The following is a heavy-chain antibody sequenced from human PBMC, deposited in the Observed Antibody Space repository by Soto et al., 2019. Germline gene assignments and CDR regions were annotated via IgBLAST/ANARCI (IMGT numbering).Heavy chain of an antibody. CDR2: IYYSGST. D-gene: IGHD3-10*01. CDR1: GGSISSGGYY. V-gene: IGHV4-31*03. CDR3: ARDRYYGSGSYFEY. J-gene: IGHJ4*02. Sequence: PSETLSLTCTVSGGSISSGGYYWSWIRQHPGKGLEWIGYIYYSGSTYYNPSLKSRVTISVDTSKNQFSLKLSSVTAADTAVYYCARDRYYGSGSYFEYWGQGTLVTVS.